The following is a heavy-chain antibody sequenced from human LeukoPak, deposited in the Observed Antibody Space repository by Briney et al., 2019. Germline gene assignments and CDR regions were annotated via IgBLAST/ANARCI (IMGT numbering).Heavy chain of an antibody. CDR3: AKGSNILGFAFDI. D-gene: IGHD3-9*01. CDR1: GFTASSNF. V-gene: IGHV3-53*01. CDR2: IYSGGST. J-gene: IGHJ3*02. Sequence: PRGSLRHTCAASGFTASSNFVTCVRQAPGKEMEWVSVIYSGGSTYYADSVKGRFTISRDNSKNTLYLQMNSLRAEDTAVYYSAKGSNILGFAFDIWGQGTMVTVSS.